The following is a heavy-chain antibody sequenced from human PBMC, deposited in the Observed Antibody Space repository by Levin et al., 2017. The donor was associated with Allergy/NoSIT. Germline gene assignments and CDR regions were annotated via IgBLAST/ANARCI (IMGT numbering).Heavy chain of an antibody. V-gene: IGHV4-39*07. Sequence: SETLSLTCTVSGDSISSSSYYWGWIRQPPGKGLEWIWSIYYSGSTYYNPSLKSRVTISVDTSKSQFSLKLTSVTAADTAMYYCAREGGSGQWLVLGWGQGTLVTVSS. CDR1: GDSISSSSYY. CDR2: IYYSGST. CDR3: AREGGSGQWLVLG. D-gene: IGHD6-19*01. J-gene: IGHJ4*02.